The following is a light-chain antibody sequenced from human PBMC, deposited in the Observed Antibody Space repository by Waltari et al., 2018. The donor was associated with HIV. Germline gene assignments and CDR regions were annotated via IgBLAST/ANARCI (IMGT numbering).Light chain of an antibody. CDR2: WAS. J-gene: IGKJ3*01. V-gene: IGKV4-1*01. Sequence: DIVMTQSPDSLAVSLGERATIHCKSSQSVLYSSNNKNYLTWYQQKPGQPPKLLVYWASTRESGVPDRFSGSGSGTDFTLTISSLQAEDAAVYYCQQYHSTPFTFGPGTKVDIK. CDR1: QSVLYSSNNKNY. CDR3: QQYHSTPFT.